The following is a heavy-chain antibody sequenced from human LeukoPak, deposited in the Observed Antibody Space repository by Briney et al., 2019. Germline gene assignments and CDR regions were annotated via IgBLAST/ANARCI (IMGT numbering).Heavy chain of an antibody. J-gene: IGHJ4*02. D-gene: IGHD3-16*01. V-gene: IGHV1-18*01. CDR2: ISTYNGDT. CDR1: GYTFTSYG. Sequence: ASVKVSCKASGYTFTSYGISWVRQAPGQGLEWMGWISTYNGDTNYAQKLQGRVTMTTDTSTSTAYMELRSLRSDDAAVYYCAREGLGELTLDYWGQGTLVTVSS. CDR3: AREGLGELTLDY.